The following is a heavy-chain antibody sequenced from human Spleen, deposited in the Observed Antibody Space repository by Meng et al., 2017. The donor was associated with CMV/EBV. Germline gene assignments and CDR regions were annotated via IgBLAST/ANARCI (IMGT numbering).Heavy chain of an antibody. CDR2: ISGGGGST. D-gene: IGHD2-15*01. CDR3: AKDGGDIVVVVATNFDY. Sequence: GESLKISCAASGFTFSSYAMSWVRQAPGKGLEWVSAISGGGGSTYYADSVKGRFTISRDNSKNTLYLQMNSLRAEDTAVYFCAKDGGDIVVVVATNFDYWGQGTLVTVSS. CDR1: GFTFSSYA. J-gene: IGHJ4*02. V-gene: IGHV3-23*01.